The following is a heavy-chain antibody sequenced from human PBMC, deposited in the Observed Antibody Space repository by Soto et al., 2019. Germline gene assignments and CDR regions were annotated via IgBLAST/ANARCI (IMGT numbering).Heavy chain of an antibody. J-gene: IGHJ4*02. CDR2: ISGSGSYI. CDR1: GFTFSSYT. CDR3: ARDPSGALPGFDY. V-gene: IGHV3-21*01. D-gene: IGHD3-3*01. Sequence: EVQLVESGGGLVKPGGSLRLSCAASGFTFSSYTMNWFRQAPGKGLEWVSAISGSGSYIYYVDSLKGRFTISRDNAKNSLYLQINSLRAEDTAVYYCARDPSGALPGFDYWGQGTLVTVSS.